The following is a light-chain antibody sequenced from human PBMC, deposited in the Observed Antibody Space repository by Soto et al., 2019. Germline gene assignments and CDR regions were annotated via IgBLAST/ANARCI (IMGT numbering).Light chain of an antibody. CDR2: YDD. CDR3: AAWDDRLNGPV. J-gene: IGLJ2*01. Sequence: QSVLTQPPSVSEAPRQRVTISCSGSSSNIGNNAVNWYQQLPGKAPKLLIYYDDLLPSGVSDRFSGSKSGTSASLAISGPQSEDEADYYCAAWDDRLNGPVFGGGTKLTVL. CDR1: SSNIGNNA. V-gene: IGLV1-36*01.